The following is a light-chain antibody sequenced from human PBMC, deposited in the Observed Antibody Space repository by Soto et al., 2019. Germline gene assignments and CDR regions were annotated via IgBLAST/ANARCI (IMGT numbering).Light chain of an antibody. CDR1: QIISTN. V-gene: IGKV3-15*01. Sequence: ELLMTQSPATLSVSPGDRATLSCRASQIISTNLAWYQQKPGQVPRLLIYGASTMATGITARFSGSGSGTDFTLTISSLQSEDFAVYYCQQYSDWPPYTFGQGTKLEIK. CDR3: QQYSDWPPYT. CDR2: GAS. J-gene: IGKJ2*01.